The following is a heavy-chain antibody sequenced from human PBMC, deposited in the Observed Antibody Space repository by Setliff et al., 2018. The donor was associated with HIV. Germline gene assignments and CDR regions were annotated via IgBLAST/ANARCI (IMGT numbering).Heavy chain of an antibody. D-gene: IGHD5-12*01. Sequence: PSETLSLTCTVSGGSIISSSYYWGWIRQPPGKGLEWIGTMYYRGTTYNNPSLKSRVTFSADTSKNQFSLNLNSVTATDTAIYYCARGQWLRYGAFDSWGQGTQVTVSS. CDR2: MYYRGTT. CDR1: GGSIISSSYY. J-gene: IGHJ4*02. CDR3: ARGQWLRYGAFDS. V-gene: IGHV4-39*01.